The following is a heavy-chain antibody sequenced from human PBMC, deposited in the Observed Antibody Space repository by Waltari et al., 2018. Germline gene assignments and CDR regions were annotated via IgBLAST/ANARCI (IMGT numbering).Heavy chain of an antibody. D-gene: IGHD3-9*01. CDR3: ATVVKTPSGYDY. CDR1: GFTFINVW. V-gene: IGHV3-15*01. J-gene: IGHJ4*02. CDR2: IKSKAAGGTI. Sequence: EVQLVESGGGLVKPGGSLRLSCAASGFTFINVWMTWVRQAPGKGLEWFGRIKSKAAGGTIEYAAPVEGRFTISRDDSKNTMYMQMNNLKTEDTAMYYCATVVKTPSGYDYWGQGTLVTVSS.